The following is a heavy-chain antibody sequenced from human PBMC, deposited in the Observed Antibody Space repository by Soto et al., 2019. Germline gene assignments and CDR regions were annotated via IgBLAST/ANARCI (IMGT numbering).Heavy chain of an antibody. CDR1: GGSVSSGSYY. CDR3: ARSLRRPWFGP. V-gene: IGHV4-61*01. J-gene: IGHJ5*02. CDR2: IYYSGST. Sequence: QVQLQESGPGLVKPSETLSLTCTVSGGSVSSGSYYWSWIRQPPGKGLEWIGYIYYSGSTNYNPSLKSRVTTSVDTSKNQFSLKLSSVTAADTAVYYWARSLRRPWFGPWGQGTLVTVSS. D-gene: IGHD3-10*01.